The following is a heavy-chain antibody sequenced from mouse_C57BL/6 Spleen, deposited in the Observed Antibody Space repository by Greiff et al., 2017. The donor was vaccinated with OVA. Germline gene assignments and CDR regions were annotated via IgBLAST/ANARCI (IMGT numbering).Heavy chain of an antibody. Sequence: QVQLKQPGAELVKPGASVKLSCKASGYTFTSYWMHWVKQRPGQGLEWIGMIHPNSGSTNYNEKFKSKATLTVDKSSSTAYMQLSSLTSEDSAVYYCARGAPATVVPDYWGQGTTLTVSS. J-gene: IGHJ2*01. V-gene: IGHV1-64*01. CDR2: IHPNSGST. CDR3: ARGAPATVVPDY. CDR1: GYTFTSYW. D-gene: IGHD1-1*01.